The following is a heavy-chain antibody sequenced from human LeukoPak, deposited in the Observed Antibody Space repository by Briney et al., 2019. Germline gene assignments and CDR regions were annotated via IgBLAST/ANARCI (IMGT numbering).Heavy chain of an antibody. J-gene: IGHJ6*04. V-gene: IGHV1-69*06. Sequence: SVKVSYKASGGTFSSYAISWVRQAPGQGLEWMGGIIPIFGTANYAQKFQGRVTITADKSTSTAYMELSSLRSEDTAVYYCARDWVIVVVPAAYGMDVWGKGTTVTVSS. CDR1: GGTFSSYA. D-gene: IGHD2-2*01. CDR2: IIPIFGTA. CDR3: ARDWVIVVVPAAYGMDV.